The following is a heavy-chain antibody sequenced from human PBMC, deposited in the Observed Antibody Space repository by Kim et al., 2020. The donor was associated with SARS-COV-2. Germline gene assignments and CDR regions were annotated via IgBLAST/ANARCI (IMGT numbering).Heavy chain of an antibody. D-gene: IGHD2-2*02. V-gene: IGHV1-3*01. Sequence: ASVKVSCKASGYTFTSYAMHWVRQAPGQRLEWMGWINAGNGNTKYSQKFQGRVTITRDTSASTAYMELSSLRSEDTAVYYCARDRAPDCSSTSCYTWELLSAAYYYYYYVDVWGKGTTVTVSS. J-gene: IGHJ6*03. CDR2: INAGNGNT. CDR3: ARDRAPDCSSTSCYTWELLSAAYYYYYYVDV. CDR1: GYTFTSYA.